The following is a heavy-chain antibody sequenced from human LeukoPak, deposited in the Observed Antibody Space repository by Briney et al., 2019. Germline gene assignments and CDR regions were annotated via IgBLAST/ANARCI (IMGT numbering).Heavy chain of an antibody. J-gene: IGHJ6*02. V-gene: IGHV1-2*06. D-gene: IGHD4-17*01. CDR3: ASRDGDYDDYYYYGMDV. CDR2: INPNSGGT. Sequence: GASVKVSCKASGYTFTGYYMHWVRQAPGQGLEWMGRINPNSGGTNYAQKFQGRVTMTRDTSISTAYMELSRLRSDDTAVYYCASRDGDYDDYYYYGMDVWGQGTTVTVSS. CDR1: GYTFTGYY.